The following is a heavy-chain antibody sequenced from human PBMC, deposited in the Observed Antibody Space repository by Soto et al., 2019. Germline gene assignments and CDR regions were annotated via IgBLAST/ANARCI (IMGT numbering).Heavy chain of an antibody. J-gene: IGHJ4*02. Sequence: PGGSLRLSCTASGFTFSSYAMSWVRQAPGKGLEWVSSISDSGDNTYYADSVKGRFTIPRDNSKNTLSLQMNSLRAEDTAVYYCAKPVGATKVADYWGQGTLVTVSS. CDR3: AKPVGATKVADY. CDR2: ISDSGDNT. CDR1: GFTFSSYA. V-gene: IGHV3-23*01. D-gene: IGHD1-26*01.